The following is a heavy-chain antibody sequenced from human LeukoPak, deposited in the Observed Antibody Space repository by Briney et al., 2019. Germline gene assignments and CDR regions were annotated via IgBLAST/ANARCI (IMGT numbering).Heavy chain of an antibody. V-gene: IGHV3-21*01. CDR3: ARGGLNFDAFDI. CDR2: IGSRSTYT. Sequence: KPGGSLRLSCAASGFTFSSYSMNWVRQASGKGLEWVSSIGSRSTYTYSADSVKGRFTISRDNAKNSLYLQMNSLRAGDTAVYYCARGGLNFDAFDIWGQGTMVTVSS. CDR1: GFTFSSYS. J-gene: IGHJ3*02. D-gene: IGHD1-7*01.